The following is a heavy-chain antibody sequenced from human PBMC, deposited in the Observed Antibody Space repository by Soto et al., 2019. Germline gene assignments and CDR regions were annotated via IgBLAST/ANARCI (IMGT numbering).Heavy chain of an antibody. J-gene: IGHJ4*02. D-gene: IGHD3-22*01. V-gene: IGHV4-38-2*01. CDR2: IYHRGNT. Sequence: PSETLSLTCAVSGHSISIGYYWGWIRQPPGKGLEWIGSIYHRGNTPYNPSLKSRVTISVDTSKNQFSLRLSSVTAADTAVYYCARVAYSDSSGNYYYFDYWGKGTLVTVSS. CDR3: ARVAYSDSSGNYYYFDY. CDR1: GHSISIGYY.